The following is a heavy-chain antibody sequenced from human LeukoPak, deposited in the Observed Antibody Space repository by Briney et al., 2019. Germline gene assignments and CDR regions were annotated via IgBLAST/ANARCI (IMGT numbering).Heavy chain of an antibody. Sequence: PSETLSLTCTVSGGSISSYYWSWIRQPPGKGLEWVGYIYYSGSTYYNPSLKSRVTISVDTSKNQFSLKLSSVTAADTAVYYCAREIAKAHALDYWGQGTLVTVSS. CDR3: AREIAKAHALDY. CDR2: IYYSGST. V-gene: IGHV4-59*12. J-gene: IGHJ4*02. D-gene: IGHD2-21*01. CDR1: GGSISSYY.